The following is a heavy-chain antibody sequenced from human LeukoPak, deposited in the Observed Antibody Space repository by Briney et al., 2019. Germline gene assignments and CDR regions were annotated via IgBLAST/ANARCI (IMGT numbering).Heavy chain of an antibody. CDR3: ARRAGAYSHPYDY. J-gene: IGHJ4*02. CDR2: MNPNSGNT. CDR1: GYTFTSYD. Sequence: GASVKVSCKASGYTFTSYDINWVRQATGQGLEWMGWMNPNSGNTGYAQKFQGRVTITRNTSISTAYMELSSLRAEDTAVYYCARRAGAYSHPYDYWGQGTLVTVSS. D-gene: IGHD4/OR15-4a*01. V-gene: IGHV1-8*03.